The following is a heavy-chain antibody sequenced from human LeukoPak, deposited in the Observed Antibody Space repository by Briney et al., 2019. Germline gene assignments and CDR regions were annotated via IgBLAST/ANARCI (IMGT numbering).Heavy chain of an antibody. V-gene: IGHV1-2*06. J-gene: IGHJ4*02. D-gene: IGHD6-13*01. CDR1: GYTFTVYY. CDR3: ARDGSSGGFDY. Sequence: ASVNLSCTASGYTFTVYYMTCVPQAPGHRLESMGRINPNSGGTNYAQKFQGRVSMTRDTSISTAYMELSRLRSDDTAVYYCARDGSSGGFDYWGQGTLVTVSS. CDR2: INPNSGGT.